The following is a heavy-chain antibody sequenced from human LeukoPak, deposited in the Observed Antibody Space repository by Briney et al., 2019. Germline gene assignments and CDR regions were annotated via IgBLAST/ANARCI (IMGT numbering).Heavy chain of an antibody. J-gene: IGHJ4*02. CDR1: GFTFSNAW. D-gene: IGHD1-26*01. V-gene: IGHV3-15*01. Sequence: PGGSLRLSCAASGFTFSNAWMSWVRQAPGKGLEWVGRIKSKTDGGTTDYAAPVKGRFTISRDDSKNTLYLQMNSLKTEDAAVYYCTTERSGSYLNGDFDYWGQGTLVTVSS. CDR3: TTERSGSYLNGDFDY. CDR2: IKSKTDGGTT.